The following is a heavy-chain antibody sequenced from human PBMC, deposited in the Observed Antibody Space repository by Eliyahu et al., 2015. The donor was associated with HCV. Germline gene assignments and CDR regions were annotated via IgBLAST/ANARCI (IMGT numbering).Heavy chain of an antibody. CDR2: ISAGNGNT. V-gene: IGHV1-3*01. CDR3: ARGFRQLSDY. Sequence: EVKKPGASVKVSCKASGYTFTNYIMHWVRQAPGQRFEWMGYISAGNGNTKFSQKFQGRVTITRDTSASTAYMELSSLRSEDTAVYYCARGFRQLSDYWGQGTQVTVSS. D-gene: IGHD5-18*01. CDR1: GYTFTNYI. J-gene: IGHJ4*02.